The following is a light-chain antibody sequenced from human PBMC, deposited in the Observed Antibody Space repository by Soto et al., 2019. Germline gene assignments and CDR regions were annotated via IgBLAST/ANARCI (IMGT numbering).Light chain of an antibody. CDR2: GNS. CDR1: SSNIGAGYD. J-gene: IGLJ2*01. Sequence: QSVLTQPPSVSGAPGQRVTISCTGSSSNIGAGYDVHWYQQLPGTAPKLLIYGNSNRPSGVPDRSSGSKSGTSASLAITGLQAEDEADYYCQSYDSSRRVFGGGTKLTVL. CDR3: QSYDSSRRV. V-gene: IGLV1-40*01.